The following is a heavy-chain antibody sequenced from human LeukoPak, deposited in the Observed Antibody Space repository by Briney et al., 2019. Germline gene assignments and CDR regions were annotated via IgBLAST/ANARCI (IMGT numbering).Heavy chain of an antibody. Sequence: GGSLRLSCVGSGFTFSPYGMSWVRQAPGKGLEWVSGIRGSGSGGSATGTYYADSVKGRFTISRDNARKLLFLQMNSLRAEDSAVYYCAKAISSTWYISLPSDSWGLGTRVTVSP. J-gene: IGHJ5*01. CDR3: AKAISSTWYISLPSDS. D-gene: IGHD6-13*01. CDR1: GFTFSPYG. V-gene: IGHV3-23*01. CDR2: IRGSGSGGSATGT.